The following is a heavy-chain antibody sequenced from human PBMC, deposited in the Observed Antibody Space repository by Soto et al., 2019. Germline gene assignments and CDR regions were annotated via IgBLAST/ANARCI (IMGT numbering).Heavy chain of an antibody. Sequence: SETLAVTYAVYGGSFRGYYWSWIRQPPGKVLELIGEINHSGITNYNPSLKSRVTISVDTSKDQFSLKLSSVTAADTAVYCCETVDSTRLRFLAWPRRMVYYDMDVLGEGTTVTDS. J-gene: IGHJ6*01. D-gene: IGHD3-3*01. V-gene: IGHV4-34*01. CDR3: ETVDSTRLRFLAWPRRMVYYDMDV. CDR2: INHSGIT. CDR1: GGSFRGYY.